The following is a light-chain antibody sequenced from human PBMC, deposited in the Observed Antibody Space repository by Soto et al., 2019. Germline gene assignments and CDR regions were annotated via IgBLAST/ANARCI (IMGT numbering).Light chain of an antibody. CDR1: QSIRSN. J-gene: IGKJ5*01. CDR3: QQYNTWPPFT. Sequence: EIVMTQSPATLSVSPGERATLSCRASQSIRSNLGWYQQKPGQAPRLLIYGASTRATGVPARFSGSGSGTELTLTISSLQSEDSAVYYCQQYNTWPPFTFGQGTRLEIK. V-gene: IGKV3-15*01. CDR2: GAS.